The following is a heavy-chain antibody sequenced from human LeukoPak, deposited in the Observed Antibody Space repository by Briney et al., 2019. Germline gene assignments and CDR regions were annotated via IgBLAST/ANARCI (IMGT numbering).Heavy chain of an antibody. V-gene: IGHV1-24*01. CDR1: GYTLTELS. D-gene: IGHD1-1*01. CDR3: ATTSIKLETLAFDY. Sequence: ASVKVSCKVSGYTLTELSMHWVRQAPGKGLEWMGGFDPEDGETIYAQKFQGRVTMTEDTSTDTAYMELSSLRSEDTAVYYCATTSIKLETLAFDYWGQGTLVTVSS. J-gene: IGHJ4*02. CDR2: FDPEDGET.